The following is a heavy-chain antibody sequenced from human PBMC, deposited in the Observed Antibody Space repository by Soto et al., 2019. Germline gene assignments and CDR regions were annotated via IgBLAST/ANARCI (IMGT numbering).Heavy chain of an antibody. D-gene: IGHD6-19*01. CDR2: IYYSGST. J-gene: IGHJ4*02. CDR3: ARRTVNIRTFYSGLKTHCFDY. V-gene: IGHV4-39*01. CDR1: GGSISSSSYY. Sequence: PSETLSLTCTVSGGSISSSSYYWGWIRQPPGKGQEWIGSIYYSGSTYYNPSLKSRVAISVDTSKNQFSLKLKSVTAADTAIYYCARRTVNIRTFYSGLKTHCFDYWGQGAPVTVSS.